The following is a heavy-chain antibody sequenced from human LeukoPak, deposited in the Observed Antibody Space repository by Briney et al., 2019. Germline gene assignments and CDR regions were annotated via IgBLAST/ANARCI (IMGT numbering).Heavy chain of an antibody. J-gene: IGHJ5*02. V-gene: IGHV3-9*01. CDR2: INWNGGGT. Sequence: GRSLRLSCAATGFTFKDYGMHWVRQPPGKGLEWVSSINWNGGGTDYADSVKGRFTISRDNAKNSLYLQMNSLRAEDTALYYCAKGGWPTLGNWFDPWGQGTLVTVSS. CDR3: AKGGWPTLGNWFDP. D-gene: IGHD6-19*01. CDR1: GFTFKDYG.